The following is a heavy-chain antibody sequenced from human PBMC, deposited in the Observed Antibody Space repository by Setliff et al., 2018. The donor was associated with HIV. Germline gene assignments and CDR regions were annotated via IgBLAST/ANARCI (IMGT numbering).Heavy chain of an antibody. V-gene: IGHV4-28*01. Sequence: KPSETLSLTCAVSGYSISSSYWWGWIRQPPGKGLEWIGYIYNNRGTYYNPSLKSRVTMSVDTSNNQFSLKLRSVTAVDTAVYYCARSPLWFGKADWYVDLWGRGTLVT. J-gene: IGHJ2*01. D-gene: IGHD3-10*01. CDR1: GYSISSSYW. CDR2: IYNNRGT. CDR3: ARSPLWFGKADWYVDL.